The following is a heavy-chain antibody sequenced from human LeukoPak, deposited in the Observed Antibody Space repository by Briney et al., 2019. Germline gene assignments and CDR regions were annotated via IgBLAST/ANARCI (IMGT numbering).Heavy chain of an antibody. J-gene: IGHJ4*02. Sequence: PGGSLRLSCAASGFTFSSYAMSWVRRAPGKGLEWVSGISGSGGSTDYADSLKGRFTISRDNSKNTLYLQMNSLRAEDTAVYYCTKTPVRRFPLYFDYWGQGTLVTVSS. D-gene: IGHD3-3*01. V-gene: IGHV3-23*01. CDR1: GFTFSSYA. CDR3: TKTPVRRFPLYFDY. CDR2: ISGSGGST.